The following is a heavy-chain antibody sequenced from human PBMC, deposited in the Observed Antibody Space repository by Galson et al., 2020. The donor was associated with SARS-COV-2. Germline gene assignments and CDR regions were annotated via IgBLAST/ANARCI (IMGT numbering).Heavy chain of an antibody. CDR2: ITSSSRYI. V-gene: IGHV3-21*06. Sequence: NSGGSLRLSCAASGFTFNTYSMNWVRQAPGKGLEWVSSITSSSRYIFYADSVKARFTISRDNAKNSLYLQMNSLRAEDTAVYYCTRANDLEWLLPYDLWGQGTLVTVSS. CDR3: TRANDLEWLLPYDL. CDR1: GFTFNTYS. D-gene: IGHD3-3*01. J-gene: IGHJ5*02.